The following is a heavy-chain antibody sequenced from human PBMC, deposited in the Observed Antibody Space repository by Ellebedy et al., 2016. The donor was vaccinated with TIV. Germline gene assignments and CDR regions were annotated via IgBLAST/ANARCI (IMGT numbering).Heavy chain of an antibody. CDR2: IGSKGYGGTT. J-gene: IGHJ6*02. CDR3: TREAANWNYPYYYYNGMDV. D-gene: IGHD1-7*01. V-gene: IGHV3-49*04. CDR1: GFTFGDFA. Sequence: GGSLRLXXTASGFTFGDFAISWVRPAPGKGLEWVGFIGSKGYGGTTQYAASVKGRFTISRDDSKSIAYLQMNSLKTEDTALYYCTREAANWNYPYYYYNGMDVWGQGTTVTVSS.